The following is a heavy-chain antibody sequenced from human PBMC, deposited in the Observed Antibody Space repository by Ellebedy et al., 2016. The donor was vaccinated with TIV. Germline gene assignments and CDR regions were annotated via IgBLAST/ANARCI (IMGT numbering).Heavy chain of an antibody. Sequence: GESLKISCKASGFSFTSYWIGWVRQMPGKGLEWMGIIYPIDSDTKYSPSFQGQFTISADKSIKTAYLQWSSLRASDTAMNYCTRNVATAHLDSWGQGTLVTVSS. CDR2: IYPIDSDT. J-gene: IGHJ4*02. CDR1: GFSFTSYW. D-gene: IGHD5-18*01. CDR3: TRNVATAHLDS. V-gene: IGHV5-51*01.